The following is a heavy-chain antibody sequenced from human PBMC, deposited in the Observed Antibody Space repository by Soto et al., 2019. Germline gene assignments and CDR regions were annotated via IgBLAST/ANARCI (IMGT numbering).Heavy chain of an antibody. CDR2: IRSKANSYAT. V-gene: IGHV3-73*02. CDR3: TLSTSGVGDY. D-gene: IGHD3-10*01. CDR1: GFTFSGSA. J-gene: IGHJ4*02. Sequence: EVQLVESGGGLVQPGGSLKLSCAASGFTFSGSAMHWVRQASGKGLEWVGRIRSKANSYATAYAASVKGRFTISRDDSKNTAYLQMNSLNTEDTAVYYCTLSTSGVGDYWGQGTLVTVSS.